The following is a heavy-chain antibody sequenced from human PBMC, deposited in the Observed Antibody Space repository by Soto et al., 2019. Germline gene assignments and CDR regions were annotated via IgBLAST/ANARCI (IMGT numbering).Heavy chain of an antibody. CDR3: VRRPIEQRFGLDV. CDR1: GYTFASFW. D-gene: IGHD6-25*01. V-gene: IGHV5-51*01. J-gene: IGHJ6*02. CDR2: IHPGDSDT. Sequence: PGASMKISCRGSGYTFASFWSGWVRQIPGKGLEWMGIIHPGDSDTRHSPSFQGQVTISADKSISTAFLQWSSLKASDTAMYYCVRRPIEQRFGLDVLGQGTTVTVSS.